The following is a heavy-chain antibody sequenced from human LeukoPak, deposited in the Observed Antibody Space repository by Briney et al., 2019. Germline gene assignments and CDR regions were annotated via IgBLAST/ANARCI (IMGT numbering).Heavy chain of an antibody. J-gene: IGHJ4*02. D-gene: IGHD4-23*01. V-gene: IGHV1-46*01. CDR1: GYTFTSYY. CDR3: ASEVGNSVAPDY. CDR2: INPSGGST. Sequence: ASVKVSCKASGYTFTSYYMHWVRQAPGQGLEWMGIINPSGGSTSYAQKFQGRVTMTRDMSTSTVYMELSSLRSEDTAVYYGASEVGNSVAPDYWGQGTLVTVSS.